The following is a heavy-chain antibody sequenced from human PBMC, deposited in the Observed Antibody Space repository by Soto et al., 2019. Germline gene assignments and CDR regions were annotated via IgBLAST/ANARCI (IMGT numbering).Heavy chain of an antibody. Sequence: GESLKISCEASGYDFTFYWIGWVRQLPGKGLEWMGIIYPDDSDTRYSPSFQGQVTISADKSITTAFLQWSSLEASDTGMYYCARHQGAQSAFDIRGQGTMVTLSS. CDR3: ARHQGAQSAFDI. J-gene: IGHJ3*02. CDR1: GYDFTFYW. D-gene: IGHD3-16*01. V-gene: IGHV5-51*01. CDR2: IYPDDSDT.